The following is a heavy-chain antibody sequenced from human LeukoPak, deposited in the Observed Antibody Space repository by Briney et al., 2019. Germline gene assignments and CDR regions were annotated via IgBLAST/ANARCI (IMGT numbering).Heavy chain of an antibody. V-gene: IGHV1-46*01. CDR3: ARDNSIHERGWWFDP. D-gene: IGHD4-23*01. Sequence: GASVKVSCKASGYSFTSHYMHWVRQAPGQGLEWMGLINPRGTSTIYAEKFQGRIIMTRDMSTTTDYMELSSLKSDDTAVYYCARDNSIHERGWWFDPWGQGTRVTVSS. J-gene: IGHJ5*02. CDR1: GYSFTSHY. CDR2: INPRGTST.